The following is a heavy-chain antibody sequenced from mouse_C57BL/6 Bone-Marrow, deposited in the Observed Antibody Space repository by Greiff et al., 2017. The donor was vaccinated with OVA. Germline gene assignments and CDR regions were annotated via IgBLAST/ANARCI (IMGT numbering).Heavy chain of an antibody. CDR1: GFNIKDYY. V-gene: IGHV14-1*01. CDR3: TTPSGTSYAMDY. Sequence: VQLKESGAELVRPGASVKLSCTASGFNIKDYYMHWVKQRPEQGLEWSGRIDPEDGDTEYAPKFQGKATMTADTSSNTAYLQISSLTSEDTAIYYCTTPSGTSYAMDYWGQGTSVTVSS. D-gene: IGHD4-1*01. CDR2: IDPEDGDT. J-gene: IGHJ4*01.